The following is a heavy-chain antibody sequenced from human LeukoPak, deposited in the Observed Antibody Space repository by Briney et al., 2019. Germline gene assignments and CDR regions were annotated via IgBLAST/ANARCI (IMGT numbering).Heavy chain of an antibody. V-gene: IGHV3-23*01. CDR1: GFTFSSYA. J-gene: IGHJ3*02. CDR3: AKTVAARRSAAFDI. Sequence: GGSLRLSCAASGFTFSSYAMSWVRQAPGKGLEWVSAISGIGLSTYYADSVKGRFTISRDNSKNTLYLQMNSLRAEDTAVYYCAKTVAARRSAAFDIWGQGTMVPVSS. CDR2: ISGIGLST. D-gene: IGHD6-19*01.